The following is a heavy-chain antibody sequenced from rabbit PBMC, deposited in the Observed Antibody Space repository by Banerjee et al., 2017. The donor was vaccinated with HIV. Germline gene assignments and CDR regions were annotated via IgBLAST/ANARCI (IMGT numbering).Heavy chain of an antibody. Sequence: QERLVESGGGLVKPEGSLKLSCTASGFSFSNKAVMCWVRQAPGKGLEWIACINAVTGKAVYASWANGRFTISKISSTTVDLQMTSLTAADTATYFCARHVPGSGWSWDLWGQGTLVTVS. V-gene: IGHV1S45*01. CDR2: INAVTGKA. J-gene: IGHJ4*01. CDR3: ARHVPGSGWSWDL. D-gene: IGHD4-1*01. CDR1: GFSFSNKAV.